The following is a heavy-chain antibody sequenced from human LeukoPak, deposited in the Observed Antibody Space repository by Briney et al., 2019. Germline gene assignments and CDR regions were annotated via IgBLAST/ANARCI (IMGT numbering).Heavy chain of an antibody. CDR1: GYTVTSCY. D-gene: IGHD6-19*01. CDR2: INPGGGVT. J-gene: IGHJ4*02. V-gene: IGHV1-46*01. Sequence: ASVKVSYMTSGYTVTSCYIHWVRQAPGQGLEWLGLINPGGGVTSYAQRFQGRITVTMDASTSTVYMELSGLISEDTAIYYCARDLGSGWYTVDYWGQGTQVTVSS. CDR3: ARDLGSGWYTVDY.